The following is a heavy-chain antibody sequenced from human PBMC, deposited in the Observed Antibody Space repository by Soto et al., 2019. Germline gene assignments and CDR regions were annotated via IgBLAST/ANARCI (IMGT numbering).Heavy chain of an antibody. J-gene: IGHJ6*02. Sequence: GGSLRLSCAASGFTFSSYEMNWVRQAPGKGREWGSYTISSGSTIYYADSVKGRFTTSRDNATHSLYLQMTSLRAADPAVYYCARDHKGGYYYYGMDVWGQGTTVTVSS. V-gene: IGHV3-48*03. CDR1: GFTFSSYE. CDR2: TISSGSTI. CDR3: ARDHKGGYYYYGMDV.